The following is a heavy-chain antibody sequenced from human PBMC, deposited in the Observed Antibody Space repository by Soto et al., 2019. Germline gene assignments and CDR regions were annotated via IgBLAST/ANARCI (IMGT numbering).Heavy chain of an antibody. Sequence: QVQLVQSGAELKKPGASVKVSCKASGYTFTTYAISWVRQAPGRGLEWMGWISAYNGNTKYAQNLQGRATMPTDASSSTAYTELRRLRSDVTAVDSCTRDGPPFDYWGQGTLVTVSS. J-gene: IGHJ4*02. V-gene: IGHV1-18*01. CDR2: ISAYNGNT. CDR1: GYTFTTYA. CDR3: TRDGPPFDY.